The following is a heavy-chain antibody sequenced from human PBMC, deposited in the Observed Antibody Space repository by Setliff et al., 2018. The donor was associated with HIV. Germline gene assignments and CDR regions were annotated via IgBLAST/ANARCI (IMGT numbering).Heavy chain of an antibody. CDR1: GFTVSDTH. CDR2: IYSDGRT. CDR3: ARRFLTVHMDV. D-gene: IGHD3-9*01. Sequence: SLRLSCAASGFTVSDTHMTWVRQAPGKGLEWVSFIYSDGRTYYAESVKGRFTISRDDSKNTLYLQMHSLRVEDTAAYYCARRFLTVHMDVWGKGTTVTVSS. J-gene: IGHJ6*03. V-gene: IGHV3-53*01.